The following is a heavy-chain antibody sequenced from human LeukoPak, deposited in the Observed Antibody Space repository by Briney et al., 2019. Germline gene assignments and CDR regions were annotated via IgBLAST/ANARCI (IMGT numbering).Heavy chain of an antibody. D-gene: IGHD3-3*01. CDR1: GFTFSSYE. V-gene: IGHV3-48*03. Sequence: PGGSLRLSCAAPGFTFSSYEMNWVRQALGKGLEWVSYISSSGSSIYYADSVKGRFTISRDNAKNSQYLQMNSLRAEDTAVYYCARATVGFDYWGQGTLVTVSS. CDR3: ARATVGFDY. CDR2: ISSSGSSI. J-gene: IGHJ4*02.